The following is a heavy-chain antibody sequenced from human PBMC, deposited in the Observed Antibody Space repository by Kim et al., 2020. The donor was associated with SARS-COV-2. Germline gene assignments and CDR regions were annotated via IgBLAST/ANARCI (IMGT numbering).Heavy chain of an antibody. V-gene: IGHV1-18*01. D-gene: IGHD2-15*01. Sequence: ASVKVSCKASGYTFTSYGITWVRQAPGQGLEWMGWNSAYNGNTNYAQKLQGRVTMTTDTSTSTAYMELRSLRSDDTAVYYCARDKGYATPYYYHGMDVWGQGTTVTVSS. CDR3: ARDKGYATPYYYHGMDV. J-gene: IGHJ6*02. CDR1: GYTFTSYG. CDR2: NSAYNGNT.